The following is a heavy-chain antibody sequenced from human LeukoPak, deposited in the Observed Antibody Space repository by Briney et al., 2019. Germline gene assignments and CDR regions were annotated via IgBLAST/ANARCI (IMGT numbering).Heavy chain of an antibody. D-gene: IGHD1-26*01. J-gene: IGHJ6*03. CDR3: ARESGSRSHYYYMDV. CDR1: GFTFSSFS. Sequence: PGGSLRLSCAASGFTFSSFSMNWVRQAPGKGLEWVSSISSTSSYIYYADSVKGRFTISRDKDKNSVYLQMTSLRAEDTAVYYCARESGSRSHYYYMDVWGKGTTVTVSS. CDR2: ISSTSSYI. V-gene: IGHV3-21*01.